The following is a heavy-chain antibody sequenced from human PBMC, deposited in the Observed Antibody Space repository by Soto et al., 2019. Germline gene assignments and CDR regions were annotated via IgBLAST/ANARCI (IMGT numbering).Heavy chain of an antibody. CDR1: GYTFTSYA. D-gene: IGHD3-10*02. V-gene: IGHV1-3*01. J-gene: IGHJ6*02. CDR2: INAGNGNT. CDR3: ARDGYVEYYYGMDV. Sequence: ASVKVSCKASGYTFTSYAXXWGRQAPGQRLEWMGWINAGNGNTKYSQKFQGRVTITRDTSASTAYMELSSLRSEDTAVYYCARDGYVEYYYGMDVWGQGTTVTVSS.